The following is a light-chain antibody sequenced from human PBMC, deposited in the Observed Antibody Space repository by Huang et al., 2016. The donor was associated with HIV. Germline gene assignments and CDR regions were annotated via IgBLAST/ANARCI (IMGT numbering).Light chain of an antibody. CDR1: QSVSSY. J-gene: IGKJ2*01. Sequence: EIVLTQSPATLSLSPGERATLSCRASQSVSSYLAWYQQKPGQAPRLLIYDASNGATGIPARFSGSGSGTDFTLTISSLEPEDFAVYYCQQRSNWAPGYTFGQGTKLEIK. V-gene: IGKV3-11*01. CDR3: QQRSNWAPGYT. CDR2: DAS.